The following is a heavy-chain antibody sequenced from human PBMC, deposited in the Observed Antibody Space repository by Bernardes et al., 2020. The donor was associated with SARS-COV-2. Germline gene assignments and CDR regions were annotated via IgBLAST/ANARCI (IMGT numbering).Heavy chain of an antibody. Sequence: SETLSLTCAVYGESFSGYYWTLIRQPPGKGLEWIGEISHSGSTKYNPSLESRVTISVDTSKNQFSLNLNSVTAADTAVYYCARGAGYLWGGYLYPWGQGTLVTVSS. D-gene: IGHD3-16*02. J-gene: IGHJ5*02. CDR1: GESFSGYY. CDR3: ARGAGYLWGGYLYP. CDR2: ISHSGST. V-gene: IGHV4-34*01.